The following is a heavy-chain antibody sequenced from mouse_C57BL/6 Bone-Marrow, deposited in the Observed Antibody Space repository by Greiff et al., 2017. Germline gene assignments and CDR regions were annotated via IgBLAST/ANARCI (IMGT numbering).Heavy chain of an antibody. CDR3: TRRGTTVVATDWFAY. CDR1: GYTFTDYE. V-gene: IGHV1-15*01. J-gene: IGHJ3*01. D-gene: IGHD1-1*01. Sequence: QVQLQQSGAEPVRPGASVTLSCKASGYTFTDYEMHWVKQTPVHGLEWIGAIDPETGGTAYNQKFKGKAILTADKSSSTAYMELRSLTSEDSAVYYCTRRGTTVVATDWFAYWGQGTLVTVSA. CDR2: IDPETGGT.